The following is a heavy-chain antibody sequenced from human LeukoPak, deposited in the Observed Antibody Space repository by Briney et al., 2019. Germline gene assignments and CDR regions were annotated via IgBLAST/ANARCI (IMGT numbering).Heavy chain of an antibody. J-gene: IGHJ4*02. Sequence: SETLSLTCTVSGASVSPLYWSWIRQAPGKALEFIGYIYDSGAANYNPSLKSRVTLSVDTSKNQFSLKLTSVTAADTAVYYCARGGVAAKYYFDYWGQGILVTVFS. CDR2: IYDSGAA. D-gene: IGHD6-13*01. CDR1: GASVSPLY. CDR3: ARGGVAAKYYFDY. V-gene: IGHV4-59*02.